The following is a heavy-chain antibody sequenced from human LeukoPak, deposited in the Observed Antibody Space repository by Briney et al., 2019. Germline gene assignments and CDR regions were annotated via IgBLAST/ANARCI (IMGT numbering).Heavy chain of an antibody. J-gene: IGHJ4*02. CDR2: IYYSGST. CDR1: GGSISSSNW. CDR3: ARPYGAAGLD. D-gene: IGHD4-17*01. V-gene: IGHV4-39*01. Sequence: PSETLSLTCAVSGGSISSSNWWSWVRQPPGKGLEWIGSIYYSGSTYYNPSLKSRVTISVDTSKNQFSLKLSSVTAADTAVYYCARPYGAAGLDWGQGTLVTVSS.